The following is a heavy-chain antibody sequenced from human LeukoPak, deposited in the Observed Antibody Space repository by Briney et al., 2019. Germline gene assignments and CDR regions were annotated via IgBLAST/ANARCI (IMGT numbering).Heavy chain of an antibody. V-gene: IGHV1-2*02. CDR3: ARGVLAGYDSSGYPFYNWFDP. Sequence: ASVKVSCKTSGYTFTDYYMHWVRQASGQGLEWMGWINPNSGGTNYADKFQGRVTMTRDTSISTAYMELSRLRSDDTAVYYCARGVLAGYDSSGYPFYNWFDPWGQGTLVTVSS. CDR1: GYTFTDYY. D-gene: IGHD3-22*01. CDR2: INPNSGGT. J-gene: IGHJ5*02.